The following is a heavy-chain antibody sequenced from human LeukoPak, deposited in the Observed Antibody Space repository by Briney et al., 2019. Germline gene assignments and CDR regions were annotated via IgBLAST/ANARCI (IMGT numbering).Heavy chain of an antibody. V-gene: IGHV3-30-3*01. CDR3: AREYSSSHDY. Sequence: GGSLRLSCAASGFTFSSYAMHWVRQAPGKGLEWVAVISYDGSNKYYADSVKGRITISRDNSKNTLYLQMNSLRAEDTAVYYCAREYSSSHDYWGQGTLVTVSS. CDR1: GFTFSSYA. J-gene: IGHJ4*02. CDR2: ISYDGSNK. D-gene: IGHD6-6*01.